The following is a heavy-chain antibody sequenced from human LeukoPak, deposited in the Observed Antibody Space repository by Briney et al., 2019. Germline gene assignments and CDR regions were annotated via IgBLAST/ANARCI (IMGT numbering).Heavy chain of an antibody. CDR3: ARHRGYNYGYSDY. CDR1: GYSFTNYW. V-gene: IGHV5-51*01. D-gene: IGHD5-18*01. Sequence: GESLKISCKGSGYSFTNYWIGWGRQMPGKGLEGMGITYPNDSDTRYSPSCQGLVTISVDKSISPAYLQWSSLKASDTAMYYCARHRGYNYGYSDYWGQGTLVTVSS. J-gene: IGHJ4*02. CDR2: TYPNDSDT.